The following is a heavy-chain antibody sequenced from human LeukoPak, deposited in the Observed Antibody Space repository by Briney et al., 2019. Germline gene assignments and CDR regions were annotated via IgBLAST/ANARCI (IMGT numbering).Heavy chain of an antibody. CDR3: ARDGGATMVRGVATYDS. V-gene: IGHV3-74*01. CDR1: GFTFSSYW. Sequence: TGGSLRLSCAASGFTFSSYWMHWVRQAPGKGPVWVSRINNDGSGTTYADSVKGRFTISRDDAKNTLYLQMNSLRAEDTAVYYCARDGGATMVRGVATYDSWGQGTLVTVSS. CDR2: INNDGSGT. J-gene: IGHJ4*02. D-gene: IGHD3-10*01.